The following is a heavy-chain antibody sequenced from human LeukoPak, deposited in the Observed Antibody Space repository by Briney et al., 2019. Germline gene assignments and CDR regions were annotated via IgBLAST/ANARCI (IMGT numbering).Heavy chain of an antibody. Sequence: GASVKVSCKASGYTFTSYYMHWARQAPGQGLEWKGIINPSGGSTSYAQKFQGRVTMTRDTSTSTVYMELSSLRSEDTAVYYCAREEIAAAGTILSGVDYWGQGTLVTVSS. D-gene: IGHD6-13*01. CDR2: INPSGGST. CDR3: AREEIAAAGTILSGVDY. J-gene: IGHJ4*02. V-gene: IGHV1-46*01. CDR1: GYTFTSYY.